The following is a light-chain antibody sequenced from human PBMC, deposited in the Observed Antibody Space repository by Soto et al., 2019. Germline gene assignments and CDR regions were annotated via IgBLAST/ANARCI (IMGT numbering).Light chain of an antibody. J-gene: IGKJ1*01. Sequence: EIVLTQSPATLSLSPGERATLSCMASQSVSSSYLAWYQQKPGQAPRLLIYGASSRATGIPDRFSGSGSGTDFTLTISRLEPEDFAVYYCRQYGSSWTFGQGTKVDIK. CDR3: RQYGSSWT. CDR2: GAS. V-gene: IGKV3-20*01. CDR1: QSVSSSY.